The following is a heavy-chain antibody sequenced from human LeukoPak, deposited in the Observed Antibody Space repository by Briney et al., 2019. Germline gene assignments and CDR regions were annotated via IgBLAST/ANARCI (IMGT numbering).Heavy chain of an antibody. CDR3: ARTWVTFDY. J-gene: IGHJ4*02. CDR2: ISSSSSYI. V-gene: IGHV3-21*01. CDR1: GFTFNSYS. Sequence: PGGTLRLSCAASGFTFNSYSMNWVRQAPGEGLEWVSSISSSSSYIYYADSVKGRFTISRDNAKNSLYLQMNSLRAEDTAVYYCARTWVTFDYWGQGTLVTVSS. D-gene: IGHD2-21*02.